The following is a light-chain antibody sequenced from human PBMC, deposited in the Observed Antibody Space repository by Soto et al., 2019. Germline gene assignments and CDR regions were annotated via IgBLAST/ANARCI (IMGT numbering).Light chain of an antibody. CDR1: QGITTY. Sequence: IQLTQSPSSLPASVGDRVTITCRASQGITTYLAWYQQKPGKAPKLLIYAASALQSGVPSRFSGSGSGTDFTLTISSLQPEDFATYYCQQTFNTPRTFGQGTKVEIK. CDR2: AAS. CDR3: QQTFNTPRT. V-gene: IGKV1-9*01. J-gene: IGKJ1*01.